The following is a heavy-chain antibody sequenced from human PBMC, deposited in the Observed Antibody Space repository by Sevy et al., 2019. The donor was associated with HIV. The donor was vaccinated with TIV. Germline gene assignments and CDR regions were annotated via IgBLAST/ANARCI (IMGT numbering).Heavy chain of an antibody. J-gene: IGHJ4*02. Sequence: ASVKVSRKASGYTFTSYAMHWVRQAPGQRLEWMGCINAGNGNTKYSQKCRGRVTITRETSASTAYMELSSLRSEDTDVYYCAGEGLYCSGGSCYKAVYFDYWGQGTLVTVSS. CDR1: GYTFTSYA. CDR3: AGEGLYCSGGSCYKAVYFDY. V-gene: IGHV1-3*01. D-gene: IGHD2-15*01. CDR2: INAGNGNT.